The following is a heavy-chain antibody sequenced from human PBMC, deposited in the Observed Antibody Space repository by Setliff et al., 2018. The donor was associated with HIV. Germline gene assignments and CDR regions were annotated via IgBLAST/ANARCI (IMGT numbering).Heavy chain of an antibody. CDR2: ISHTGST. V-gene: IGHV4-34*01. J-gene: IGHJ4*02. D-gene: IGHD3-10*01. CDR1: GGSFSDYY. CDR3: AKGPRGLGLRYFFDY. Sequence: SETLSLTCAVYGGSFSDYYWTWIRQAPGKGLDWIGEISHTGSTEYNPSLKSRVTTSMDTSKNQFSLRLTSVTAADTAVYFCAKGPRGLGLRYFFDYWAQGSPVTVSS.